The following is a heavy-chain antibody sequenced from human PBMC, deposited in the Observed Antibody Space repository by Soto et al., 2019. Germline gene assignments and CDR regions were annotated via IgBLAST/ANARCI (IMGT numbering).Heavy chain of an antibody. Sequence: LRLSCAASGFTFDDYAMHWVRQAPGKGLEWVSGISWNSGSIGYADSVKGRFTISRDNAKNSLYLQMNSLRAEDTALYYCVQGGCISTSCYPDYWGQGTLVTVSS. D-gene: IGHD2-2*01. V-gene: IGHV3-9*01. J-gene: IGHJ4*02. CDR2: ISWNSGSI. CDR1: GFTFDDYA. CDR3: VQGGCISTSCYPDY.